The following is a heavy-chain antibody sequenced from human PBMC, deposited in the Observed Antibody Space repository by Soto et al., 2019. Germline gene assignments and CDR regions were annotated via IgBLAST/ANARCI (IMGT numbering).Heavy chain of an antibody. CDR2: ISDSGEST. J-gene: IGHJ4*02. CDR3: AKQLPPITVAGTFEY. CDR1: GFRFRNYA. V-gene: IGHV3-23*01. D-gene: IGHD6-19*01. Sequence: GGSLRLSCEVSGFRFRNYAMNWVRQAPGKGLEWVASISDSGESTDYADSVKGRFTVSRDNSMNTLVLQINRLRAEDTAIYYCAKQLPPITVAGTFEYWGQGTLVTVSS.